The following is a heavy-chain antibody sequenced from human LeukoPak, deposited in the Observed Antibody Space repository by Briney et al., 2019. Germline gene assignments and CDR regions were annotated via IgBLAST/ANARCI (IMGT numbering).Heavy chain of an antibody. CDR3: ARGLVVLAATSWAFDI. J-gene: IGHJ3*02. Sequence: ASVKVSCKASGYTFTTYDINWVRQATGQGLEWMGWMNPNSGNTGYAQKFQGRVAMTRNTSISTAYMELSSLRSEDTAVYYCARGLVVLAATSWAFDIWGHGTMVTVSS. CDR2: MNPNSGNT. V-gene: IGHV1-8*01. D-gene: IGHD2-15*01. CDR1: GYTFTTYD.